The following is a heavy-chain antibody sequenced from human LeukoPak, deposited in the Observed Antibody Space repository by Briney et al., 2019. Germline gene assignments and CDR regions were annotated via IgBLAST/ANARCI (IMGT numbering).Heavy chain of an antibody. CDR2: ISWNSGSI. J-gene: IGHJ6*02. CDR1: RFTFDDYA. Sequence: PGRSLRLSCAASRFTFDDYAMHWVRQAPGKGLEWVSGISWNSGSIGYADSVKGRFTISRDNAKNSLYLQMNSLRAEDTAVYYCAKRPPGYYYGMDVWGQGTTVTVSS. D-gene: IGHD3-10*01. V-gene: IGHV3-9*01. CDR3: AKRPPGYYYGMDV.